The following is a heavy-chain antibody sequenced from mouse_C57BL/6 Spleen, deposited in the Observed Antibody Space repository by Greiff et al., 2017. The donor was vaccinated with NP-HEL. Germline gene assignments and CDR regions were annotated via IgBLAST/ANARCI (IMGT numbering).Heavy chain of an antibody. J-gene: IGHJ4*01. D-gene: IGHD2-3*01. CDR3: ARGYDGYDDAMDY. CDR1: GFTFSDYG. V-gene: IGHV5-17*01. Sequence: EVHLVESGGGLVKPGGSLKLSCAASGFTFSDYGMHWVRQAPEKGLEWVAYISSGSSTIYYADTVKGRFTISRDNAKNTLFLQMTSLRSEDTAMYYCARGYDGYDDAMDYWGQGTSVTVSS. CDR2: ISSGSSTI.